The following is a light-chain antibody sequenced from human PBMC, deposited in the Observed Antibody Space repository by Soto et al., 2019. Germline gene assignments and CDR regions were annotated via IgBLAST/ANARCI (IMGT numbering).Light chain of an antibody. CDR1: QTISRG. CDR3: QQYDTYGFT. Sequence: DVQMTQSPSTLSASVGDRVDITCRASQTISRGVAWYQQKPGKAPNLLIYDASTLESGVPSRFSGSGSGTEFILAINSLRPDDCGTYFCQQYDTYGFTFGQGTKVDIK. J-gene: IGKJ2*01. CDR2: DAS. V-gene: IGKV1-5*01.